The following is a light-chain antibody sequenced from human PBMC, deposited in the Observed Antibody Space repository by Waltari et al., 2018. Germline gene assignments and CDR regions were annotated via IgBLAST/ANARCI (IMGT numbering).Light chain of an antibody. CDR3: CSYAGSSYV. J-gene: IGLJ1*01. Sequence: QSALTQPRSVSGSPGQSVTISCTGTSSDVGGYNYVSWYQQHPGKAPKLMIYDVSKRPSGVPDRFSGSKSRNTASLTISGLQAEDEADYYCCSYAGSSYVFGTGTKVTVL. V-gene: IGLV2-11*01. CDR2: DVS. CDR1: SSDVGGYNY.